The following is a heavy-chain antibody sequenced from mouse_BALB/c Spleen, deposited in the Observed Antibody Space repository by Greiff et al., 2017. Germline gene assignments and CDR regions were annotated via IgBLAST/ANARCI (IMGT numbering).Heavy chain of an antibody. CDR2: IYPGDGDT. D-gene: IGHD1-1*01. V-gene: IGHV1-82*01. J-gene: IGHJ4*01. CDR3: ARGGSSLYYAMDY. CDR1: GYAFSSSW. Sequence: VQLQQSGPELVKPGASVKISCKASGYAFSSSWMNWVKQRPGQGLEWIGRIYPGDGDTNYNGKFKGKATLTADKSSSTAYMQLSSLTSVDSAVYFCARGGSSLYYAMDYWGQGTSVTVSS.